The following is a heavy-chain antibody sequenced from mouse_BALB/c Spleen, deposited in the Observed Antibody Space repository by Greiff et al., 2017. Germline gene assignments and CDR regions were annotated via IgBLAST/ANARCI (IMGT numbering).Heavy chain of an antibody. CDR1: GFTFSSYA. CDR2: ISSGGST. V-gene: IGHV5-6-5*01. Sequence: EVKLMESGGGLVKPGGSLKLSCAASGFTFSSYAMSWVRQTPEKRLEWVASISSGGSTYYPDSVKGRFTISRDNARNILYLQMSSLRSEDTAMYYCAREGVYWYFDVWGAGTTVTVSS. J-gene: IGHJ1*01. CDR3: AREGVYWYFDV.